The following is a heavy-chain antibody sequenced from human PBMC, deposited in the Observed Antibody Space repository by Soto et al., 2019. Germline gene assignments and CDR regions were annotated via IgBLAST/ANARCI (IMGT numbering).Heavy chain of an antibody. D-gene: IGHD6-13*01. V-gene: IGHV1-8*02. Sequence: ASVKVSCKASGYAFINFDISWVRQAAGQGLEWLGWMNPGSGKTGYASKFQGRVAMTRDASTGTSHLELSSLTSDDTAVYYCARMASAGTLNWFDPWGQGTLVTVSS. CDR3: ARMASAGTLNWFDP. CDR2: MNPGSGKT. CDR1: GYAFINFD. J-gene: IGHJ5*02.